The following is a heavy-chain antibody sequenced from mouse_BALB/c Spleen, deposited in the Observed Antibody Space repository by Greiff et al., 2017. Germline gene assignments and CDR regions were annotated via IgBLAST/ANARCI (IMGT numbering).Heavy chain of an antibody. Sequence: EVKLVESGGGLVQPGGSRKLSCAASGFTFSSFGMHWVRQAPEKGLEWVAYISSGSSTIYYADTVKGRFTISRDNPKNTLFLQMTSLRSEDTAMYYCARWGWGNYYAMDYWGQGTSVTVSS. CDR1: GFTFSSFG. J-gene: IGHJ4*01. D-gene: IGHD2-1*01. CDR2: ISSGSSTI. V-gene: IGHV5-17*02. CDR3: ARWGWGNYYAMDY.